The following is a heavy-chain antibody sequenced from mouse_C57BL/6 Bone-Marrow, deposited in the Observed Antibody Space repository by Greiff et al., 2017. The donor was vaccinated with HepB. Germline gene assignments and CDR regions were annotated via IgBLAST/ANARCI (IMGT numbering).Heavy chain of an antibody. D-gene: IGHD2-5*01. Sequence: QVQLQQPGAELVKPGASVKLSCKASGYTFTSYWMHWVKQRPGQGLEWIGMIHPNSGSTNYNEKFKSKATLTVDKSSSTAYMQLSSRTSEDSAVYYCARRSVYYSNYEDYWGQGTSVTVSS. CDR1: GYTFTSYW. CDR3: ARRSVYYSNYEDY. J-gene: IGHJ4*01. V-gene: IGHV1-64*01. CDR2: IHPNSGST.